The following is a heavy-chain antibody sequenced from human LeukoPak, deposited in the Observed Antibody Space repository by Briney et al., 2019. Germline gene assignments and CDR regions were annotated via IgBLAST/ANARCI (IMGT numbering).Heavy chain of an antibody. Sequence: GGSLRLSCAASGFTFSDYYMSWIRQAPGKGLEWVSYISSSGDTIYYADSVKGRFTFSRDNARNSLYLQMNSLRAEDTAVYYCARDRCGNFGKYYYYYMDVWGKGTTVTVSS. D-gene: IGHD4-23*01. CDR2: ISSSGDTI. CDR3: ARDRCGNFGKYYYYYMDV. CDR1: GFTFSDYY. V-gene: IGHV3-11*04. J-gene: IGHJ6*03.